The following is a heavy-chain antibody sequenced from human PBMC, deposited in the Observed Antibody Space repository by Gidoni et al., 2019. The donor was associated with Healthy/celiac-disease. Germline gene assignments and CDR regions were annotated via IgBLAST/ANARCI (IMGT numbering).Heavy chain of an antibody. CDR2: IYYSGST. Sequence: QLQLQESCPGLVKPSETLSLTCTVSGGSISSSSYYWGWIRQPPGKGLEWIGSIYYSGSTYYNPSLKSRVTISVDTSKNQFSLKLSSVTAADTAVYYCARRGQLVPDPFDYWGQGTLVTVSS. V-gene: IGHV4-39*01. CDR3: ARRGQLVPDPFDY. CDR1: GGSISSSSYY. J-gene: IGHJ4*02. D-gene: IGHD6-6*01.